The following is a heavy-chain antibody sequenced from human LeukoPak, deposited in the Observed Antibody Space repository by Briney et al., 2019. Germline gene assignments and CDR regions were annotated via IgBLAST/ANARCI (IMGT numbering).Heavy chain of an antibody. D-gene: IGHD6-13*01. CDR2: ISYDGSNK. J-gene: IGHJ4*02. V-gene: IGHV3-30*18. CDR1: GFTFSNYD. Sequence: PGGSLRLSCAASGFTFSNYDMHWVRQAPGKGLEWVAVISYDGSNKYYADSVKGRFTISRDNSKNTVYLQMNSLRVEDTAIYYCAKDAAGPEYWGQGTRVTVSS. CDR3: AKDAAGPEY.